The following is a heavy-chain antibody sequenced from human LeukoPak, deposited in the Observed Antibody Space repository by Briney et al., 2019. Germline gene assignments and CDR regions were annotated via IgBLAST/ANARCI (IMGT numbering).Heavy chain of an antibody. CDR3: AKDRRYSYGPSDY. Sequence: AGGSLRLSCAASGFTFSSYAMSWVRQAPGKGLGWVSAISGSGGSTYYADSVKGRFTISRDNSKNTLYLQMNSLRAEDTAVYYCAKDRRYSYGPSDYWGQETLVTVSS. D-gene: IGHD5-18*01. V-gene: IGHV3-23*01. CDR1: GFTFSSYA. J-gene: IGHJ4*02. CDR2: ISGSGGST.